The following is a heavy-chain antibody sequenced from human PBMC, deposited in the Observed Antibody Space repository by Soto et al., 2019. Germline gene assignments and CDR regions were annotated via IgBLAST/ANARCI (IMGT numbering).Heavy chain of an antibody. J-gene: IGHJ5*02. CDR1: GFSFSNAW. V-gene: IGHV3-15*01. CDR3: TTDTAAYIMATYFDP. D-gene: IGHD5-12*01. CDR2: IRSKTDGGTP. Sequence: LGGSLRLSCAASGFSFSNAWMSWVRQAPGKGLEWVGRIRSKTDGGTPEYATPVKGRFTISREDSKNTLYLQMNSLQTEDTAVYYCTTDTAAYIMATYFDPWGQGTLVTVSS.